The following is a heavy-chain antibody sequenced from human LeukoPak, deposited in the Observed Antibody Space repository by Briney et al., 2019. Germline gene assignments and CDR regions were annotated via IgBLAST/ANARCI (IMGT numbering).Heavy chain of an antibody. D-gene: IGHD2-8*01. CDR2: IKSDGSTT. J-gene: IGHJ4*02. CDR3: ASGSFCTNGVCYKGFDY. V-gene: IGHV3-74*01. CDR1: GFTFSTSW. Sequence: PGGSLRLSCAASGFTFSTSWMHWVRQAPGKGLVWVSRIKSDGSTTTYADSVKGRFTISRGNAKNTLFLQMNSLRAEDTAVYYCASGSFCTNGVCYKGFDYWGQGTLVSVSS.